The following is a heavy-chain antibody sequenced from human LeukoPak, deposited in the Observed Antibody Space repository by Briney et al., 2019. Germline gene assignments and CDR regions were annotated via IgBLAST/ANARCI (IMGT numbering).Heavy chain of an antibody. CDR2: IYYSGST. J-gene: IGHJ4*02. CDR3: ARRDRISSSFDY. V-gene: IGHV4-61*01. CDR1: GGSVSSGSYY. Sequence: SETLSLTCTVSGGSVSSGSYYWSWIRQPPGKGLEWIGYIYYSGSTNYNPSLKSRVTISVDTSKNQFSLKLSSVTAADTAVYYCARRDRISSSFDYWGQGTLVTVSS. D-gene: IGHD6-13*01.